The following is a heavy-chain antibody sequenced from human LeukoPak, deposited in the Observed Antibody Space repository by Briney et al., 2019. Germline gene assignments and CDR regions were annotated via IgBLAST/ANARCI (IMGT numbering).Heavy chain of an antibody. V-gene: IGHV4-4*07. J-gene: IGHJ3*02. CDR2: IYTSGST. CDR1: GGSISSYY. Sequence: SETLSLTCTVSGGSISSYYWSWIRQPAGKGLEWIGRIYTSGSTNYNPSLKSRVTMSVDTSKTQFSLKLSSVTAADTAVYYCARDMEQGSGWTAVAFDIWGQGTMVTVSS. CDR3: ARDMEQGSGWTAVAFDI. D-gene: IGHD6-19*01.